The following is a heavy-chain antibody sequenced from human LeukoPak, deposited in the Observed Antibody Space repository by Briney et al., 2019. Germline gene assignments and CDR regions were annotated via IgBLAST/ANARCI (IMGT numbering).Heavy chain of an antibody. CDR2: ISAYNGDT. Sequence: GASVKVSSEASGYSLASFGHNCVPHAPGQGLECMGWISAYNGDTNYAQNLPGRVTMTTDTSTSTAYMDLRSLTSDDTAVYCCARGGYYGSGSFPYSWGQGTLDSVPS. D-gene: IGHD3-10*01. V-gene: IGHV1-18*01. CDR3: ARGGYYGSGSFPYS. CDR1: GYSLASFG. J-gene: IGHJ4*02.